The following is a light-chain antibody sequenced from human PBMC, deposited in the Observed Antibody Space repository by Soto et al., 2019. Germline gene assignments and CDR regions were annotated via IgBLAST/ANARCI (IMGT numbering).Light chain of an antibody. CDR2: GAS. J-gene: IGKJ4*01. Sequence: EIVMTQSPATLSMSPGERATLSCRASQSVSNNLAWYQQKPGQAPRLLIYGASTRATGIPARFSGSGSGTEFHLTISSLQSEDFAVYYCQQYNNWPPLTFGGGTKVEIK. V-gene: IGKV3D-15*01. CDR1: QSVSNN. CDR3: QQYNNWPPLT.